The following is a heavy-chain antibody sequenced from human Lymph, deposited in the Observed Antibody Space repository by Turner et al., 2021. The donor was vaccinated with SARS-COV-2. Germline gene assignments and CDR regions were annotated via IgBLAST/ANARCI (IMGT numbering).Heavy chain of an antibody. V-gene: IGHV3-53*01. CDR1: GFTVSSNY. CDR3: ARVLPYGDYFDF. CDR2: IYSGGST. D-gene: IGHD4-17*01. Sequence: EVQLVESGGGLIQPGGSLRLSCAASGFTVSSNYMSWVRQAPVKGLEWVSLIYSGGSTLYAESVKVRFTISRDNSKNTLYLQMNSLRADDTAVYYCARVLPYGDYFDFWGQGTLVTVSS. J-gene: IGHJ4*02.